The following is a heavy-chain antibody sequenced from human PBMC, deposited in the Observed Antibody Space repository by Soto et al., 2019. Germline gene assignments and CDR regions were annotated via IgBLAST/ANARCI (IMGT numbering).Heavy chain of an antibody. CDR1: GFTFSSYG. D-gene: IGHD3-10*01. Sequence: QVQLVESGGGVVQPGRSLRLSCAASGFTFSSYGMHWVRQAPGKGLEWGAVIWYDGSNKYYADSVKGRFTISRDNSKNMLYLQVNSLKAEDTSVYYWARDRFLIMVRGENGMDVWGQGTTVTVSS. J-gene: IGHJ6*02. CDR3: ARDRFLIMVRGENGMDV. V-gene: IGHV3-33*01. CDR2: IWYDGSNK.